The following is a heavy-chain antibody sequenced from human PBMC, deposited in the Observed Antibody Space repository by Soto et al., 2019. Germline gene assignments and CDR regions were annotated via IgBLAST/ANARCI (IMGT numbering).Heavy chain of an antibody. D-gene: IGHD3-10*01. V-gene: IGHV4-4*07. CDR2: IYSGGST. CDR3: ARGPGGFGEFSLAY. Sequence: QVQLQESGPGLVKPSETLSLTCTVSGGSITTYYWSWIRQPAGKGLEWMWRIYSGGSTNYNPYLERRGTLSVDTNMNQVSLKVTSGAAADAAVYYCARGPGGFGEFSLAYWGQLTLVTVSS. CDR1: GGSITTYY. J-gene: IGHJ4*02.